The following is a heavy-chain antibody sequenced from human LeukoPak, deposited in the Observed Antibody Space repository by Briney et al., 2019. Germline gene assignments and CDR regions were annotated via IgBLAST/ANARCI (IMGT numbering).Heavy chain of an antibody. CDR1: GGSISSGSYY. D-gene: IGHD6-13*01. Sequence: SQTLSLTCTVSGGSISSGSYYWGWIRQPAGKGLEWIGRIYTSGSTNYNPSLKSRVTISVDTSKNQFSLKLSPVTAAGTAVYYRAKVMQQLVPYAAFDIWGQGTMVTVSS. CDR2: IYTSGST. V-gene: IGHV4-61*02. CDR3: AKVMQQLVPYAAFDI. J-gene: IGHJ3*02.